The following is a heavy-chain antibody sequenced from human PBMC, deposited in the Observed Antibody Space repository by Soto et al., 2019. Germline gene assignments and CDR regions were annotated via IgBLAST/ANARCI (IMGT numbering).Heavy chain of an antibody. CDR1: GGSISSYY. CDR3: ARDKRGYCSGGSCYSFYMDV. D-gene: IGHD2-15*01. J-gene: IGHJ6*03. V-gene: IGHV4-59*01. Sequence: SETLSLTCTVSGGSISSYYWSWIRQPPGKGLEWIGYIYYSGSTNYNPSLKSRVTISVDTSKNQFSLKLSSVTAADTAVYYCARDKRGYCSGGSCYSFYMDVGGKGTRVTVPS. CDR2: IYYSGST.